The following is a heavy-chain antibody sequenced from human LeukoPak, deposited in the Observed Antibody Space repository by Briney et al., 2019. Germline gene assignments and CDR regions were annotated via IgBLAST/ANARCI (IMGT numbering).Heavy chain of an antibody. CDR1: GGSISSYY. J-gene: IGHJ5*02. V-gene: IGHV4-59*01. CDR3: VRSSMVRGVIVFDP. Sequence: PSETLSLTCTVSGGSISSYYWSWIRQPPGKGLEWIGYIYYSGSTNYNPSLKSRVTISVDTSKNQFSLKLSSVTAADTAVYYCVRSSMVRGVIVFDPWGQGTLVTVSS. D-gene: IGHD3-10*01. CDR2: IYYSGST.